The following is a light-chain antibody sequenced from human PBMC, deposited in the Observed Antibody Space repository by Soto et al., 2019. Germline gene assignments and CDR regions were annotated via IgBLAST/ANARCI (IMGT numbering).Light chain of an antibody. CDR1: QTIRKY. CDR2: TAS. CDR3: QQSYSTPPIT. Sequence: IQMTQSPSSLSASVGDSVTITCRASQTIRKYLNWYQQKPRKAPKLLIYTASRLQSGVPSRFNGSGSETDFTLTINNLQPEDFATYYCQQSYSTPPITFGQGTRLES. J-gene: IGKJ5*01. V-gene: IGKV1-39*01.